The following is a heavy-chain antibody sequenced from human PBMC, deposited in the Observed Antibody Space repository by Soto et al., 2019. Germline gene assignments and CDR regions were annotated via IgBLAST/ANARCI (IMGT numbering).Heavy chain of an antibody. Sequence: SETLSLTCTVSGGSTSSGDYYWSWIRQPPGKGLEWIGYIYYSGSTYYNPSLKGRVTISVDTSKNQFSLKLSSVTAADTAVYYCARVGAAAAGTPNWFDPWGQGTLVTVSS. CDR3: ARVGAAAAGTPNWFDP. CDR2: IYYSGST. CDR1: GGSTSSGDYY. J-gene: IGHJ5*02. D-gene: IGHD6-13*01. V-gene: IGHV4-30-4*01.